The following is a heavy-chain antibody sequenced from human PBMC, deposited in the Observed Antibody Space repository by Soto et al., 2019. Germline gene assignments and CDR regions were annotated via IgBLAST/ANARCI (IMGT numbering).Heavy chain of an antibody. CDR2: IDHTGRT. V-gene: IGHV4-34*01. CDR3: TRSMNDHNHHHWGFDS. D-gene: IGHD7-27*01. Sequence: SETLSLTCAVYGGSFSAYHWSFIRQAPGKGLEWIGEIDHTGRTNYKPSLRSRVTMSVDTSKNQFSLKLRSVTAADTAVYYCTRSMNDHNHHHWGFDSWGQGTQVTVSS. J-gene: IGHJ4*02. CDR1: GGSFSAYH.